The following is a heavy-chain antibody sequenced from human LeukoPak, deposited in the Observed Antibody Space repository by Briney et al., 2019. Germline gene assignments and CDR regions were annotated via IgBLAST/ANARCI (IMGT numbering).Heavy chain of an antibody. Sequence: GGSLIVSCVASGFIFSSFGMHWVRQAPGKGGEGISYISGRRSTIYYADSVRGRFTISRDNAKNSMYLQMNSLRAEDTAVYYCARDRLTSGSYFFDYWGQGTLVTVSS. CDR2: ISGRRSTI. J-gene: IGHJ4*02. V-gene: IGHV3-48*01. D-gene: IGHD1-26*01. CDR3: ARDRLTSGSYFFDY. CDR1: GFIFSSFG.